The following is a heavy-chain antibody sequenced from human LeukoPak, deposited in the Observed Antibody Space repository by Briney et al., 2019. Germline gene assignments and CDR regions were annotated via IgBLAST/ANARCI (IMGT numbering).Heavy chain of an antibody. CDR2: IYSGGST. CDR1: GFTVSSNY. D-gene: IGHD6-19*01. CDR3: ASRFILAVAGTSDFDY. V-gene: IGHV3-53*01. J-gene: IGHJ4*02. Sequence: GGSLRLSCAVSGFTVSSNYMSWVRQAPGKGLEWVSVIYSGGSTYYADSVKGRFTISRDNSKNTLYLQMNSLRAEDTAVYYCASRFILAVAGTSDFDYWGQGTLVTVSS.